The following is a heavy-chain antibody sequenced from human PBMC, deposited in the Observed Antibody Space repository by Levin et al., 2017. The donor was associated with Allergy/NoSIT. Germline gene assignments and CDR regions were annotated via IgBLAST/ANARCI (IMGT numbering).Heavy chain of an antibody. J-gene: IGHJ4*02. CDR1: GGTFSSYA. V-gene: IGHV1-69*04. Sequence: GASVKVSCKASGGTFSSYAISWVRQAPGQGLEWMGRIIPILGIANYAQKFQGRVTITADKSTSTAYMELSSLRSEDTAVYYCARALYETGTTSNFDYWGQGTLVTVSS. CDR3: ARALYETGTTSNFDY. CDR2: IIPILGIA. D-gene: IGHD1-1*01.